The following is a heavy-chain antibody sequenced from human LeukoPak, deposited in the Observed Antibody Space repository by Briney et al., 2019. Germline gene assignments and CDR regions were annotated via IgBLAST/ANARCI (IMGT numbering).Heavy chain of an antibody. CDR1: GGSISSYY. D-gene: IGHD3-16*01. V-gene: IGHV4-59*01. CDR2: IYYGGST. Sequence: SETLSLTCTVSGGSISSYYWSWIRQPPGKGLEWIGYIYYGGSTNYNPSLKSRVTISVDTSKNQFSLKLSSVTAADTAVYYCARLPWGFPPWFDPWGQGTLVTVSS. CDR3: ARLPWGFPPWFDP. J-gene: IGHJ5*02.